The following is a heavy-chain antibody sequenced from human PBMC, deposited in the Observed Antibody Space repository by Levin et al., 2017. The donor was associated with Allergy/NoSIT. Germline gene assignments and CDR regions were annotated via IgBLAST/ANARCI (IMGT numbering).Heavy chain of an antibody. V-gene: IGHV5-51*01. CDR1: GYSFTSYW. CDR2: IYPGDSDT. D-gene: IGHD1-1*01. J-gene: IGHJ6*03. Sequence: GGSLRLSCQGFGYSFTSYWIGWVRQMPGKGLEWMGIIYPGDSDTRYSPSFQGQVTISADKSISTAYLQWSSLKASDTAIYYCARRGTRDYYYYMDVWGKGTTVTVSS. CDR3: ARRGTRDYYYYMDV.